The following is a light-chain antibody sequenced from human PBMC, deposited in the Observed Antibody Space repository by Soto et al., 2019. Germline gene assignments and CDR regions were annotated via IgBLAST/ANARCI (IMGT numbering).Light chain of an antibody. CDR2: KAS. Sequence: DIKMTQSPSTLSASVGDRVTITCRASQSISSWLAWYQQKPGKAPNLLIYKASSLESGVPSRFSGSGSGTEFTLTINSLQPDDFATYYCQQYNTYPITFGQGTRLDIK. V-gene: IGKV1-5*03. CDR3: QQYNTYPIT. J-gene: IGKJ5*01. CDR1: QSISSW.